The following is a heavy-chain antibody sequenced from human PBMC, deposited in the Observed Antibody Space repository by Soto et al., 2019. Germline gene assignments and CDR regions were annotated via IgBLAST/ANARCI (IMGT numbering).Heavy chain of an antibody. J-gene: IGHJ4*02. Sequence: AGGSLRLSCAASGFTFSSYAMSWVRQAPGKGLEWVSAISGSGGSTYYADSVKGRFTISRDNSKNTLYLQMNSLRAEDTAVYYCAKDRTLGIFGVAWHYWGQGTLVTVSS. D-gene: IGHD3-3*01. CDR3: AKDRTLGIFGVAWHY. V-gene: IGHV3-23*01. CDR2: ISGSGGST. CDR1: GFTFSSYA.